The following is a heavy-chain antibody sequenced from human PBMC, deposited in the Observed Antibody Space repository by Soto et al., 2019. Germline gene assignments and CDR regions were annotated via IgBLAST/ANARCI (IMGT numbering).Heavy chain of an antibody. CDR2: INPNSGGT. V-gene: IGHV1-2*04. D-gene: IGHD6-19*01. CDR1: GYTFTGYY. Sequence: GASVKFSCKASGYTFTGYYMHWVRQAPGQGLEWMGWINPNSGGTNYAQKFQGWVTMTRDTSISTAYMELSRLRSDDTAVYYCARAGSSSGWLSDYWGQGTLVTVSS. J-gene: IGHJ4*02. CDR3: ARAGSSSGWLSDY.